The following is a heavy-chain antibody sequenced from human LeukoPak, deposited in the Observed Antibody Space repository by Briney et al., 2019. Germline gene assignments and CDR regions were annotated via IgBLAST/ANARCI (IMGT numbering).Heavy chain of an antibody. CDR3: ARHLGKGFDY. CDR1: GGSINNSY. V-gene: IGHV4-59*08. CDR2: IYYSGST. D-gene: IGHD7-27*01. J-gene: IGHJ4*02. Sequence: SETLSLTCTVSGGSINNSYWSWIRQPPGKGLEWIAYIYYSGSTNYNPSLKSRVTISVDTSKNQFSLKLSSVTAADTAVYYCARHLGKGFDYWGQGTLVTVSS.